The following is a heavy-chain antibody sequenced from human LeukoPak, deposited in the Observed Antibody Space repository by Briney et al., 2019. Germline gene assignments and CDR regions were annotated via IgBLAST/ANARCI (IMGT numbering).Heavy chain of an antibody. CDR1: GGSISSYY. CDR2: IYYSGST. CDR3: ARERPHDAFDI. Sequence: SETLSLTCTVSGGSISSYYWSWIRQPPGKGLEWIGYIYYSGSTNYNPSLKSRVTISVDTSKNQFSLKLSSVTAADTAVYYCARERPHDAFDIWGQGTMVTVSS. V-gene: IGHV4-59*01. J-gene: IGHJ3*02. D-gene: IGHD6-6*01.